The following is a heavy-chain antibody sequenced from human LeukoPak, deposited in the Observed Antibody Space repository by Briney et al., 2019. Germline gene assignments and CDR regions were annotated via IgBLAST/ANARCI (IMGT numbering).Heavy chain of an antibody. CDR1: GGSISNYY. D-gene: IGHD1-1*01. CDR3: ARHSTLIPFDY. CDR2: IYYSGST. Sequence: SETLSLTCTVSGGSISNYYWSWIPQPPGKGLEWIGYIYYSGSTKYNPSLESRVTISVDTSKNQFSLNLSSVTAADSAVYYCARHSTLIPFDYWGQGTLVTVSS. V-gene: IGHV4-59*08. J-gene: IGHJ4*02.